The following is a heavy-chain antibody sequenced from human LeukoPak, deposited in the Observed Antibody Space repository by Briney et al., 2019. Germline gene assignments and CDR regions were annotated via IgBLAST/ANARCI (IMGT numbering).Heavy chain of an antibody. Sequence: SETLSLTCAVYGGSFSGYYWSWIRQPPGKGLEWIGEINHSGSTNYNPSLKSRVTISVDTSKNQFSLKLSSVTAADTAVYYCARHNRGVLLWFGERNWFDPWGQGTLVTVSS. CDR2: INHSGST. J-gene: IGHJ5*02. CDR1: GGSFSGYY. D-gene: IGHD3-10*01. CDR3: ARHNRGVLLWFGERNWFDP. V-gene: IGHV4-34*01.